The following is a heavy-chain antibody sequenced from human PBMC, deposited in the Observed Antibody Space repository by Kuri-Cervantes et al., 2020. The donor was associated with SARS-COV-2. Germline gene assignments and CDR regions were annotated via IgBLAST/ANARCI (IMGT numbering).Heavy chain of an antibody. J-gene: IGHJ4*02. D-gene: IGHD1-26*01. CDR2: INSDGSST. Sequence: GGSLRLSCTVSGGSISSYYWSWVRQAPGKGLVWVSRINSDGSSTSYADSVKGRFTISRDNAKNTLYLQMNSLRAEDTAVYYCASGSGSYYLDWGQGTLVTVSS. V-gene: IGHV3-74*01. CDR1: GGSISSYY. CDR3: ASGSGSYYLD.